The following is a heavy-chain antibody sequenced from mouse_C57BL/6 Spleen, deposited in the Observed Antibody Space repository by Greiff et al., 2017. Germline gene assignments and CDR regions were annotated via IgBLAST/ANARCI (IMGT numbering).Heavy chain of an antibody. D-gene: IGHD2-9*01. V-gene: IGHV5-9*01. CDR2: ICGGGGNT. J-gene: IGHJ3*01. CDR3: ARHSYYGYDFLAD. Sequence: DVHLVESGAGLVKPGASLKLSCAASGFTFSSYTMSWVRQTPGQRLEWVATICGGGGNTYYTDSVKGRFTIARDTAKNTLYLQMSRLRSADTALYYCARHSYYGYDFLADWGQGTTVTVSA. CDR1: GFTFSSYT.